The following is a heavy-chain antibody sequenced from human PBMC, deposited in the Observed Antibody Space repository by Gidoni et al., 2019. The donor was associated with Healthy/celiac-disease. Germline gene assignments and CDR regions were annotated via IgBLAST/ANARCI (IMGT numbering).Heavy chain of an antibody. CDR1: GGTFSSYA. D-gene: IGHD2-2*02. CDR2: IIPIVGTA. J-gene: IGHJ6*03. CDR3: ASGVVVVPAAILTYYYYYMDV. V-gene: IGHV1-69*06. Sequence: QVQLVQSGAEVKKPGSSVKVSCKASGGTFSSYAISWVRQAPGQGLEWLGGIIPIVGTANYAQKFQGRVTITADKSTSTAYMELSSLRSEDTAVYYCASGVVVVPAAILTYYYYYMDVWGKGTTVTVSS.